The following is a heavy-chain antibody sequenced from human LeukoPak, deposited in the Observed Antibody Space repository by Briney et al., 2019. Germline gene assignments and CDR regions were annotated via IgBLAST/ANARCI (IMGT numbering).Heavy chain of an antibody. CDR3: ARVQSGRGLAAAGPFDY. J-gene: IGHJ4*02. V-gene: IGHV3-7*03. CDR2: IKQDGTEI. Sequence: GGSLRLSCAASGFTFSSYWMSWVRQAPGKGLEWVANIKQDGTEILYMDSVKGRFTISRDNAKNSLFLQMNSLRVEDTALYYCARVQSGRGLAAAGPFDYWGQGTLVTVSS. D-gene: IGHD1-26*01. CDR1: GFTFSSYW.